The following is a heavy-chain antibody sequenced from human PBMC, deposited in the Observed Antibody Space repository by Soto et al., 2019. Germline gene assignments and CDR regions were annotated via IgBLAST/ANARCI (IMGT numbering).Heavy chain of an antibody. Sequence: QVQLVESGGGVVQPGRSLRLSCAASGFTFSSYGMHWVRQAPGKGLEWVAVISYDGSNKYYADSVKGRFTISRDNSKNTLYLQMNSLRAEDTAVYYCAKEVETTVVTVSGYDYWGQGTLVTVSS. J-gene: IGHJ4*02. CDR2: ISYDGSNK. D-gene: IGHD4-17*01. V-gene: IGHV3-30*18. CDR3: AKEVETTVVTVSGYDY. CDR1: GFTFSSYG.